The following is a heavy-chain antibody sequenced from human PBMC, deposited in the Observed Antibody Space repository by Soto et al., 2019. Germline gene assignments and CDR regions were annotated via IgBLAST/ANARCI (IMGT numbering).Heavy chain of an antibody. Sequence: EVQLVESGGGLVQPGGSLRLSCAASGFTFSSYWMHWVRQAPGKGLVWVSRINSDGSSTSYADSVKGRFTISRDNAKNTLYLQMNSLRAEDTAVYYCARDLDRGKNDWYFHLWGRGTLVTVSS. CDR3: ARDLDRGKNDWYFHL. CDR2: INSDGSST. J-gene: IGHJ2*01. V-gene: IGHV3-74*01. CDR1: GFTFSSYW. D-gene: IGHD3-10*01.